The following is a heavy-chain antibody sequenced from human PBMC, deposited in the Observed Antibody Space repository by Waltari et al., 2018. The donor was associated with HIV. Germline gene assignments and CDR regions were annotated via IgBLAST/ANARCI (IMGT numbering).Heavy chain of an antibody. CDR3: ARAEI. CDR1: GFTFNRLW. V-gene: IGHV3-7*03. Sequence: QLVQSGGGLVQPGGSLRLSCAASGFTFNRLWMSWVRQAPGKGLEWVANINDDGSARAYVASVRGRFTISRDNAKNSLFLQMNSLRAEDTAVYYCARAEIWGQGTVVTVSS. CDR2: INDDGSAR. J-gene: IGHJ4*02.